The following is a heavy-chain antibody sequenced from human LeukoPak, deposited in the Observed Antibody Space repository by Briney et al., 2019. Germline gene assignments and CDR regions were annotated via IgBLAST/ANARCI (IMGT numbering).Heavy chain of an antibody. V-gene: IGHV4-4*02. CDR1: SDFLSTSHW. D-gene: IGHD6-19*01. CDR3: ARVVPHGWRQSDH. Sequence: SETLSLTCAVSSDFLSTSHWWNWVRQSPGEGLEWIGEVSVGGSTNYNPSLKSRVTMSLDKSKNQFSLNLNSVTAADTAVYYCARVVPHGWRQSDHWGQEILVIVSS. J-gene: IGHJ4*02. CDR2: VSVGGST.